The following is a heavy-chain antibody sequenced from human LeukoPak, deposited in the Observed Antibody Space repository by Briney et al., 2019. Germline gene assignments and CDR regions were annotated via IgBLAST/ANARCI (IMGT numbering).Heavy chain of an antibody. CDR2: ISYDGNNI. V-gene: IGHV3-30-3*01. D-gene: IGHD3-16*01. CDR1: GFTFSTYA. J-gene: IGHJ4*02. Sequence: GGSLRLSCAASGFTFSTYALHWVRQAPGKGLEWVAVISYDGNNIYYVDSVKGRFTISRDNSKNTLYLQMNSLRAEDTAVYFCASISGASWGDYWGQGTLVTVSS. CDR3: ASISGASWGDY.